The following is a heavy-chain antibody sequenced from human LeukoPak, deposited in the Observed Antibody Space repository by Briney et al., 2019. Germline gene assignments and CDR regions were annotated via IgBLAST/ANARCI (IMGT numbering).Heavy chain of an antibody. CDR2: ISPNSGGT. J-gene: IGHJ4*02. V-gene: IGHV1-2*02. CDR1: GYTFTAYY. Sequence: ASVKVSCKASGYTFTAYYIHWLRQAPGQGPEWMGWISPNSGGTIYAPKFQGRLTVTMDTSITTVYMELSSLRSGDTAMYYCARFLSGDYWGQGTLVTVSS. CDR3: ARFLSGDY. D-gene: IGHD3-10*01.